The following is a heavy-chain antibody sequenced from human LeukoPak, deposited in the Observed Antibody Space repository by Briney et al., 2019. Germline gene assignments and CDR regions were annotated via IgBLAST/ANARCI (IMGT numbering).Heavy chain of an antibody. J-gene: IGHJ4*02. D-gene: IGHD3-10*01. Sequence: SETLSLTCAVYGGSFSGYYGSWIRQPPGKGLEWIGEINHSGSTNYNPSLKSRVTISVDTSKNQFSLKLSSVTAADTAVYYCARRIGELPLDYWGQGTLVTVSS. CDR3: ARRIGELPLDY. V-gene: IGHV4-34*01. CDR2: INHSGST. CDR1: GGSFSGYY.